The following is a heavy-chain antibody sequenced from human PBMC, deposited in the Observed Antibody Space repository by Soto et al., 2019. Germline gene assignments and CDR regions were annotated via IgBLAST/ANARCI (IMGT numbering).Heavy chain of an antibody. Sequence: DVQLVQSGAEVREPEESLKISCQGSGYSFTSYWIGWVRQMPGKGLEWMGIIYPSDSRVTYNPSFQGQVTISADKSITTAYLEWHSLKASDSAIYYCTRVPLAGTGTRWVVDSWGQGTQVTVSS. CDR2: IYPSDSRV. D-gene: IGHD1-1*01. J-gene: IGHJ4*02. CDR3: TRVPLAGTGTRWVVDS. V-gene: IGHV5-51*01. CDR1: GYSFTSYW.